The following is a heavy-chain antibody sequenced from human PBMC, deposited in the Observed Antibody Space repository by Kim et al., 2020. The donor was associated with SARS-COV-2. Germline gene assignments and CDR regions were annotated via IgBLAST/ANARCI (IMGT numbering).Heavy chain of an antibody. CDR2: ISSSSSYI. V-gene: IGHV3-21*01. J-gene: IGHJ4*02. D-gene: IGHD6-13*01. CDR1: GFTFSSYS. Sequence: GGSLRLSCAASGFTFSSYSMNWVRQAPGKGLEWVSSISSSSSYIYYADSVKGRFTISRDNAKNSLYLQMNSLRAEDTAVYYCARETPSSSWYWGVVDYWGQGTLVTVSS. CDR3: ARETPSSSWYWGVVDY.